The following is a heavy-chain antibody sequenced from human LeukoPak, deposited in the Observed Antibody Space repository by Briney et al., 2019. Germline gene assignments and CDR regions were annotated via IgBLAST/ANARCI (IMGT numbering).Heavy chain of an antibody. CDR3: AKGLTSIAARTNFDY. CDR2: ISGSGGST. Sequence: GGSLRLSCAASGFTFSSYALSWVRQAPGKGLEWVSAISGSGGSTYYADSVKGRFTISRDNSKNTLYLQMNSLRAEDTAVYYCAKGLTSIAARTNFDYWGQGTLVTVSS. CDR1: GFTFSSYA. V-gene: IGHV3-23*01. D-gene: IGHD6-6*01. J-gene: IGHJ4*02.